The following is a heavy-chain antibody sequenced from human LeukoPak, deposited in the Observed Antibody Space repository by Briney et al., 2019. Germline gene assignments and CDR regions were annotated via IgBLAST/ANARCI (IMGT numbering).Heavy chain of an antibody. CDR2: ISYDGSNK. CDR3: AKDTYGSGSYYYYYSGMDV. D-gene: IGHD3-10*01. Sequence: YXXXXGRQAPGKGLEWVAVISYDGSNKYYADSVKGRFTISRDNSKNTLYLKMNRLREEDTAVYYCAKDTYGSGSYYYYYSGMDVWGQGTTVT. J-gene: IGHJ6*02. V-gene: IGHV3-30*18. CDR1: YX.